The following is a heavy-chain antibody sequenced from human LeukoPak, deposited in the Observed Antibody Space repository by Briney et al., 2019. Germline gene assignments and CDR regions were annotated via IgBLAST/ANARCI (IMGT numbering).Heavy chain of an antibody. V-gene: IGHV3-30*02. J-gene: IGHJ3*02. D-gene: IGHD3-22*01. CDR3: ARGDYYDSPDAFDI. CDR2: IRYDGSNK. CDR1: GFTFSSYG. Sequence: GGSLRLSCAASGFTFSSYGMHWVRQAPGKGLEWVAFIRYDGSNKYYADSVKGRFTISRDNSKNTLYLQMNSLRAEDTAVYYCARGDYYDSPDAFDIWGQGTMVTVSS.